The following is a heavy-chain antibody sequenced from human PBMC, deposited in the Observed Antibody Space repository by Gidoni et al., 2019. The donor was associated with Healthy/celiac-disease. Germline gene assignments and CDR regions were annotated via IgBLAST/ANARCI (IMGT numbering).Heavy chain of an antibody. CDR1: GFTFSSYS. D-gene: IGHD4-17*01. CDR3: ARSRAYGDYSNAFDI. V-gene: IGHV3-21*01. Sequence: EVQLEESGGGLVKPGGSLRPSCAASGFTFSSYSMNWVRQAPGKGLEWVSSISSSSSYIYYADSVKGRFTISRDNAKNSLYLQMNSLRAEDTAVYYCARSRAYGDYSNAFDIWGQGTMVTVSS. J-gene: IGHJ3*02. CDR2: ISSSSSYI.